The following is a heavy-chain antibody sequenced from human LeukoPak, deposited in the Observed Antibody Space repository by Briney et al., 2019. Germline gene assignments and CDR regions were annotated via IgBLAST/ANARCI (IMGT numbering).Heavy chain of an antibody. V-gene: IGHV3-21*01. D-gene: IGHD6-19*01. J-gene: IGHJ4*02. CDR1: GFTFSSYS. CDR3: ARDRYSSGWYGICSY. CDR2: ISSSSSYI. Sequence: GGSLRLSCAASGFTFSSYSMNWVRQAPGKGLEWVSSISSSSSYIYYAGSVKGRFTISRDNAKNSLYLQMNSLRAEDTAVYYCARDRYSSGWYGICSYWGQGTLVTVTS.